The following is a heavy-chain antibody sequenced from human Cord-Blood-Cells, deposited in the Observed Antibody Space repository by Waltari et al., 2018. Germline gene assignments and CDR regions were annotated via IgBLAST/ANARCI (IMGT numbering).Heavy chain of an antibody. Sequence: EVQLVESGGGLVQPGGSLRLSCAASGFTFSSYWMSWVRQAPGKGLEWVANIKQDGSEKYYVDSVKGRFTISRDNAKNSLYLQMNSLRAEDTAVYYCARDLDYDFWSGYYTDYWGQGTLVTVSS. CDR2: IKQDGSEK. CDR1: GFTFSSYW. V-gene: IGHV3-7*01. CDR3: ARDLDYDFWSGYYTDY. D-gene: IGHD3-3*01. J-gene: IGHJ4*02.